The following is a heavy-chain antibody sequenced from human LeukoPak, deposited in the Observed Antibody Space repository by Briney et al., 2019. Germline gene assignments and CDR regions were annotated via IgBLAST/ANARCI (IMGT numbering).Heavy chain of an antibody. CDR1: GFTFSSYW. J-gene: IGHJ6*03. D-gene: IGHD3-9*01. CDR2: INSDGSST. CDR3: ARDRLEVVRYDILTGYREGYYMDV. Sequence: PGGSLRLSCAASGFTFSSYWMHWVRQAPGKGLVWVSRINSDGSSTSYADSVKGRFTISRDNAKNTLYLQMNSLRAEDTAVYYCARDRLEVVRYDILTGYREGYYMDVWGKGTTVTVSS. V-gene: IGHV3-74*01.